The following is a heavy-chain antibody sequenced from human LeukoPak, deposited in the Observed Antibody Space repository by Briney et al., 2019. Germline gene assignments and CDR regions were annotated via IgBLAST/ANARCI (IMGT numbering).Heavy chain of an antibody. J-gene: IGHJ5*02. V-gene: IGHV4-39*07. Sequence: PSETLSLTCTVSGDSIRSSSYHWGWIRQLPGKGLEWIGSIYYSGSTYNNRSLKRRLTISIDTSKNQFSLRLSSVTAADTAVYYCTREVEGYSYASGRFLHFDPWGQGTLVTVSS. CDR2: IYYSGST. CDR1: GDSIRSSSYH. D-gene: IGHD3-10*01. CDR3: TREVEGYSYASGRFLHFDP.